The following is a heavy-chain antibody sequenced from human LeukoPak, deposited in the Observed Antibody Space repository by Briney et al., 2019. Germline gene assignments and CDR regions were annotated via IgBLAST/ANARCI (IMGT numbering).Heavy chain of an antibody. CDR3: ARQSSVWFVELPLDY. CDR2: IYYSGST. D-gene: IGHD3-10*01. J-gene: IGHJ4*01. V-gene: IGHV4-39*01. Sequence: SEPLSLTCTVSGGSISSSSYYWGWIRQPPGKGLEWIGSIYYSGSTYYNPSLKSRVTISVHTSKSQFSLKLSSVTAADTAMYYCARQSSVWFVELPLDYRGQGTLVTASS. CDR1: GGSISSSSYY.